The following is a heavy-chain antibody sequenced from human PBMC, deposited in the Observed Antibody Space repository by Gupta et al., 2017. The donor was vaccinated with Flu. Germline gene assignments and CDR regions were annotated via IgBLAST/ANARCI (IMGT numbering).Heavy chain of an antibody. D-gene: IGHD2-15*01. CDR1: QYSFTSYW. V-gene: IGHV5-51*03. CDR3: ARLEVSGASARWFDP. Sequence: EVHLVQSGAEVKKAGESLKISCKGSQYSFTSYWIAWLRQSPVKGLEWVGVIYAGDSDTRYNPSFQGHVTISADKSIDTAYLQWTNLQASDSGMYYCARLEVSGASARWFDPWGQGTLITVS. CDR2: IYAGDSDT. J-gene: IGHJ5*01.